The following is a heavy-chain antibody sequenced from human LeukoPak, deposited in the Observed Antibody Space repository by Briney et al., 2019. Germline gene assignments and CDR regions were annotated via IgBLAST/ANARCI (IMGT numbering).Heavy chain of an antibody. CDR2: IYTSGST. Sequence: SETLSLTCTVSGGSISNYYWSWIRQPAGKGLEWIGRIYTSGSTNYNPSLKSRVTMPVDTSKNQFSLKLSSVTAADTAVYYCARDTMVRGVIMFWFDPWGQGTLVTVSS. CDR3: ARDTMVRGVIMFWFDP. J-gene: IGHJ5*02. D-gene: IGHD3-10*01. CDR1: GGSISNYY. V-gene: IGHV4-4*07.